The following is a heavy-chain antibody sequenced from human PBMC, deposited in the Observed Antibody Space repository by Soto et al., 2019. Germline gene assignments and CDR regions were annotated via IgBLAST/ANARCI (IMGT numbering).Heavy chain of an antibody. V-gene: IGHV1-69*06. CDR3: ARDLYYYDSSGYCLWYFDL. J-gene: IGHJ2*01. Sequence: SVKVSCKASGGTFSSYAISWVRQAPGQGLEWMGGIIPIFGTANYAQKFQGRVTITADKSTSTAYMELSSLRSEDTAVYYCARDLYYYDSSGYCLWYFDLWGRGTLVTVSS. CDR2: IIPIFGTA. D-gene: IGHD3-22*01. CDR1: GGTFSSYA.